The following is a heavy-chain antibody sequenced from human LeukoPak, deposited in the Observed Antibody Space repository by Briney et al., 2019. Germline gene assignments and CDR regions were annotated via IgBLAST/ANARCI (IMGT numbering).Heavy chain of an antibody. CDR3: ARDSNWNSDY. Sequence: ASVKVSCKASGYTFTGYYMHWLRQPPEQGLEGMGSINPKSGGTNYAKKFQGRVTMTRDTSISTAYMELSRLRSDDTAVYYCARDSNWNSDYWGQGTLVTVSS. D-gene: IGHD1-1*01. CDR2: INPKSGGT. J-gene: IGHJ4*02. V-gene: IGHV1-2*02. CDR1: GYTFTGYY.